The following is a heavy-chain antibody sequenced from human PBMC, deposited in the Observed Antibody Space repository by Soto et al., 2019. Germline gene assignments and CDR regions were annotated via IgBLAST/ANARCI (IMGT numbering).Heavy chain of an antibody. CDR2: ITDSGGDT. D-gene: IGHD3-10*01. CDR1: GFTFGSRA. CDR3: ARGSKESYPGSRVFDF. J-gene: IGHJ4*02. V-gene: IGHV3-23*01. Sequence: PGGSLRLSCVASGFTFGSRAMSWVRQAPGEGLECVSTITDSGGDTKYADSVRGRFTISRANSKNTLFLQMSSLRAEDSAVYYCARGSKESYPGSRVFDFWGRGTLVTVSS.